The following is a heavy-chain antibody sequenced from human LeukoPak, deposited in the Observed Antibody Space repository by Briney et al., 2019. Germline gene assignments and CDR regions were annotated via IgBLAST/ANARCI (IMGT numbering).Heavy chain of an antibody. V-gene: IGHV1-2*02. J-gene: IGHJ5*02. Sequence: GASVKVSCKASGYTFTGYYMHWVRQAPGQGLEWMGWINPNSGGTNYAQKFQGRVTMTRDTSISTAYMELSRLRSDDTAVYYCARENYDGSGKPWFDPWGQGTLVTVSS. CDR2: INPNSGGT. D-gene: IGHD3-22*01. CDR1: GYTFTGYY. CDR3: ARENYDGSGKPWFDP.